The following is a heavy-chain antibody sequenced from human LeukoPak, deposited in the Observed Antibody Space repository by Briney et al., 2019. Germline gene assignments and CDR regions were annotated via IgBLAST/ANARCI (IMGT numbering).Heavy chain of an antibody. Sequence: GGSLRLSCAASGFTFSSYGMHWGRQAPGKGLEWVAVISYDGSNKYYADSVKGRFTISRDNSKNTLYLQMSSLRAEDTAVYYCAKDRGYYYDSSGSFDYWGQGTLVTVSS. CDR1: GFTFSSYG. CDR2: ISYDGSNK. CDR3: AKDRGYYYDSSGSFDY. D-gene: IGHD3-22*01. V-gene: IGHV3-30*18. J-gene: IGHJ4*02.